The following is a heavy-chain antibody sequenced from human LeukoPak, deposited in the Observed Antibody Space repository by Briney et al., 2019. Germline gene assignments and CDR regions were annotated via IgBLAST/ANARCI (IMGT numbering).Heavy chain of an antibody. J-gene: IGHJ4*02. D-gene: IGHD3-22*01. CDR3: ARARFDSSGYYPSVY. CDR2: INPNSGGT. Sequence: ASVKVSCKASGYTFTGYYMHWVRQAPGQGLEWMGWINPNSGGTNYAQKLQGRVTMTTDTSTSTAYMELRSLRSDDTAVYYCARARFDSSGYYPSVYWGQGTLVTVSS. V-gene: IGHV1-2*02. CDR1: GYTFTGYY.